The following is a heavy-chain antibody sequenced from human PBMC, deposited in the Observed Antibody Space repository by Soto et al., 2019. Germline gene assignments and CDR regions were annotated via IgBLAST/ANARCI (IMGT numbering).Heavy chain of an antibody. V-gene: IGHV1-69*02. CDR2: IIPILGIA. CDR1: GGTFSSYT. D-gene: IGHD3-10*01. CDR3: ARFYGSGKEAL. Sequence: QVQLVQSGAEVKKPGSSVKVSCKASGGTFSSYTISWVRQAPGQGLEWMGRIIPILGIANYAQKFQGRVTITAYKSTSTAYMELSSLRSEDTAVYYCARFYGSGKEALWGQGTLVTVSS. J-gene: IGHJ4*02.